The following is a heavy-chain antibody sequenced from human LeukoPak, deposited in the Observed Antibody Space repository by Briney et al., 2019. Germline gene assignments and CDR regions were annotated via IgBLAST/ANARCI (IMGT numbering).Heavy chain of an antibody. CDR2: IYHSGST. CDR3: ARVSGQFYFYYYMDV. D-gene: IGHD6-19*01. V-gene: IGHV4-38-2*02. Sequence: SETLSLTCTVSGYSISSGYYWGWIRQPPGKGLEWIGSIYHSGSTYYNPSLKSRVTISVDTSKNQFSLRLSSVTAADTAVYYCARVSGQFYFYYYMDVWGKGTTVTISS. J-gene: IGHJ6*03. CDR1: GYSISSGYY.